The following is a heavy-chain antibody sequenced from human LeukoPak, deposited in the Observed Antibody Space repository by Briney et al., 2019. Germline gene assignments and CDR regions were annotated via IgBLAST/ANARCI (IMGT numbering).Heavy chain of an antibody. CDR2: INPSGGST. D-gene: IGHD6-19*01. CDR1: GYTLTSYY. V-gene: IGHV1-46*01. CDR3: ARAADDDEGGWSPNYYFDY. Sequence: ASVEVSCKASGYTLTSYYMHWVRQAPGQGLEWMGIINPSGGSTSYAQKFQGRVTMTRDTSTSTVYMELSSLRSEDTAVYYCARAADDDEGGWSPNYYFDYWGQGTLVTVSS. J-gene: IGHJ4*02.